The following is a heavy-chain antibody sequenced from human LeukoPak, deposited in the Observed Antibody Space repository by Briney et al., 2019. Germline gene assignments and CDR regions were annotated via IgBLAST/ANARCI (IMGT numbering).Heavy chain of an antibody. CDR3: TTPGYYYDSSGYPVDY. V-gene: IGHV3-15*01. D-gene: IGHD3-22*01. Sequence: SGGSLRLSCTASGFTFGDYAMSWVRQAPGKGLEWVGRIKSKTDGGTTDYAAPVKGRFTISRDDSKDTLYLQMNSLKTEDTAVYYCTTPGYYYDSSGYPVDYWGQGTLVTVSS. J-gene: IGHJ4*02. CDR1: GFTFGDYA. CDR2: IKSKTDGGTT.